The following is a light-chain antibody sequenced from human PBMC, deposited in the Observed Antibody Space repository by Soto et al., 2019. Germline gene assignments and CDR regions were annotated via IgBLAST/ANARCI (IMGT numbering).Light chain of an antibody. CDR3: AQGLVTPFT. Sequence: EIVLTQSPLSLPVTPGEPASISCRSSQNLLHSNGYNYLNWYLQKPGQSPQLLIYLGSNRASGVPDRFSGSGSGTDFTLTINRVEAEDVGLYFCAQGLVTPFTFGGGTKVEIK. V-gene: IGKV2-28*01. J-gene: IGKJ4*01. CDR2: LGS. CDR1: QNLLHSNGYNY.